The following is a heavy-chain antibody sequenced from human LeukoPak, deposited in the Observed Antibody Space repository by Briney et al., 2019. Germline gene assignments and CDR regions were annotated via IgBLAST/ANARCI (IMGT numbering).Heavy chain of an antibody. J-gene: IGHJ4*02. CDR1: GYTFTSYY. CDR3: ARDCGIAAAGTFFDY. CDR2: INPSGGST. D-gene: IGHD6-13*01. V-gene: IGHV1-46*01. Sequence: ASVSVSCKASGYTFTSYYMHWVRQAPGQGLEWMGLINPSGGSTSYAQKFQGRVTMTRDMSTSTVYMELSSLRSEDTAVYYCARDCGIAAAGTFFDYWGQGTLVTVSS.